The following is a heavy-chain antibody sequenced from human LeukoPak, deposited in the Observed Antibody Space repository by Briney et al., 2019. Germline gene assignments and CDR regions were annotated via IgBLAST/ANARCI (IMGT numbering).Heavy chain of an antibody. D-gene: IGHD3-22*01. CDR3: ARVDDNYYYYYMDV. CDR1: GFTFTKYG. J-gene: IGHJ6*03. CDR2: ISSSSSYI. Sequence: GGPLRLSCAASGFTFTKYGMSWVRQAPGKGLEWVSSISSSSSYIYYADSVKGRFTVSRDNAKNSLFLQMNSLRAEDTAVYYCARVDDNYYYYYMDVWGKGTTVTVSS. V-gene: IGHV3-21*01.